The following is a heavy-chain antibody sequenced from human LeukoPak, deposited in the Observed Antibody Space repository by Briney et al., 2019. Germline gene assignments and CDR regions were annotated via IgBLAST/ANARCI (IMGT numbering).Heavy chain of an antibody. CDR1: GFILQRYN. D-gene: IGHD5-12*01. CDR3: AREGYSAYGLDY. CDR2: ISSSSSYI. V-gene: IGHV3-21*01. J-gene: IGHJ4*02. Sequence: GGSLRLSHGAWGFILQRYNIIWVSQAPTKALECVSSISSSSSYISYADSVKGRFTISRDNAKNSRDLQIESLRVEDVAVYYCAREGYSAYGLDYWGEGTLVTVSS.